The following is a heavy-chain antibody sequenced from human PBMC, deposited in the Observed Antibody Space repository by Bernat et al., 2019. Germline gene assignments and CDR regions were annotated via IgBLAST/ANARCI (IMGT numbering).Heavy chain of an antibody. D-gene: IGHD2-2*01. J-gene: IGHJ3*02. CDR2: INPNSGGT. CDR1: GYTFTDYY. V-gene: IGHV1-2*06. CDR3: ARACLGYCSSTSCRSYAFDI. Sequence: QVQLMQSGAEVEKPGASVKVSCKASGYTFTDYYMHWVRQAPGQGLEWMGRINPNSGGTNFAQKFQGRVTMTRDTSTSTVYMELSSLRSEDTAVYYCARACLGYCSSTSCRSYAFDIWGQGTMVTVSS.